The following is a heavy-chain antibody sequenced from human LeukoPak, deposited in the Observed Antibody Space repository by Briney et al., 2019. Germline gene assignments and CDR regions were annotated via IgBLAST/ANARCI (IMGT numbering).Heavy chain of an antibody. CDR2: IYYSGST. D-gene: IGHD2-15*01. Sequence: SETLSLTCTVSGGSISSYYWSWIRQPPGKGLEWIEYIYYSGSTNYNPSLKSRVTISVDTSKNQFSLKLNSVTAADTAVYYCARVDGSCSGGSCPSGNWFDPWGQGTLVTVSS. V-gene: IGHV4-59*08. CDR1: GGSISSYY. CDR3: ARVDGSCSGGSCPSGNWFDP. J-gene: IGHJ5*02.